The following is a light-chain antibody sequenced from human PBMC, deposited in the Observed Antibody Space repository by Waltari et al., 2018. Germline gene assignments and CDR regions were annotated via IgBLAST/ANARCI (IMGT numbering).Light chain of an antibody. Sequence: DIVMTQSPDSLAVSLGDRATINFTSSQSVLYSSNNKKYLAWYQQKPGQPPKLLIYWASTRESGVPDRFSGSGSGADFTLTISSLQAEDVAVYYCQQYYNIPYTFGQGTKLEIK. CDR3: QQYYNIPYT. CDR2: WAS. CDR1: QSVLYSSNNKKY. J-gene: IGKJ2*01. V-gene: IGKV4-1*01.